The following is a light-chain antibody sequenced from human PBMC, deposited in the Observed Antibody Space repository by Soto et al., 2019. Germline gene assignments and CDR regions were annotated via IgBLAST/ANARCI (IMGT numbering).Light chain of an antibody. V-gene: IGLV1-51*01. CDR1: SSNIGNNY. CDR3: GTWDSSLSAYV. CDR2: DNN. Sequence: QSVLTQPPSVSAAPGQKVTLSCSGSSSNIGNNYVSSYQQLPGTAPKLLIYDNNKRPSGIPDRFSGSKSGTSATLGITGLQTGDEADYYCGTWDSSLSAYVFGTGTKVTVL. J-gene: IGLJ1*01.